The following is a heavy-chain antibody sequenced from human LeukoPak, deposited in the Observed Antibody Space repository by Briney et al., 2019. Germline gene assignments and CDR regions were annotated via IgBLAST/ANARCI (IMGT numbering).Heavy chain of an antibody. J-gene: IGHJ4*02. Sequence: SETLPLTCTVSGGSISSYYWSWIRQPPGKGLEWIGYIYYSGSTNYNPSLKSRVTISVDTSKNQLSLKLSSVTAADTAVYYCARQVYSSSPDFDYWGQGTLVTVSS. CDR3: ARQVYSSSPDFDY. CDR1: GGSISSYY. V-gene: IGHV4-59*01. D-gene: IGHD6-13*01. CDR2: IYYSGST.